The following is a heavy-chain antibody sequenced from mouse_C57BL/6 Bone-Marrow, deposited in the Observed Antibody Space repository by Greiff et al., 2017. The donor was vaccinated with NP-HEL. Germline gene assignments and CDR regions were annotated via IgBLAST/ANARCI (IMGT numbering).Heavy chain of an antibody. Sequence: VQLQQSGAELVKPGASVKLSCKASGYTFTEYTIHWVKQRSGQGLEWIGWFYPGSGSIKYNEKFKDKATLTADKSSSTVYMELSRLTSEDSAVYFCARHAVPHYYGSSYVNYCGQGTTLTVSS. J-gene: IGHJ2*01. D-gene: IGHD1-1*01. V-gene: IGHV1-62-2*01. CDR1: GYTFTEYT. CDR2: FYPGSGSI. CDR3: ARHAVPHYYGSSYVNY.